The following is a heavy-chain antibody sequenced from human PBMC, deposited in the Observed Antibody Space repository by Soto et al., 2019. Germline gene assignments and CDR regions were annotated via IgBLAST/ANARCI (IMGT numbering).Heavy chain of an antibody. V-gene: IGHV1-69*02. CDR2: IIPILGIA. CDR1: GGTFSSYT. Sequence: QVQLVQSGAEVKKPGSSVKVSCKASGGTFSSYTISWVRQAPGQGLEWMGRIIPILGIANYAQKFQGRVTITADKSTSTAYMELSSLRAEDTAVYYCARGGGEYCSSTSCYAFWGYNWFDPWGQGTLVTVSS. J-gene: IGHJ5*02. D-gene: IGHD2-2*01. CDR3: ARGGGEYCSSTSCYAFWGYNWFDP.